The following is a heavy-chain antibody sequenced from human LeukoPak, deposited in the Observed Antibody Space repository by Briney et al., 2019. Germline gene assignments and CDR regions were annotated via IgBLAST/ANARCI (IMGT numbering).Heavy chain of an antibody. CDR3: AREELLGAYYYYGMDV. V-gene: IGHV3-7*01. CDR2: IKQDGSEK. Sequence: GGSLRLSCAASGFTFSSYWMSWVRQAPGKGLEWVSNIKQDGSEKYYVDSVKGRFTISRDNAKNSLYLQMNSLRAEDTAVYYCAREELLGAYYYYGMDVWGQGTTVTVSS. CDR1: GFTFSSYW. J-gene: IGHJ6*02. D-gene: IGHD1-26*01.